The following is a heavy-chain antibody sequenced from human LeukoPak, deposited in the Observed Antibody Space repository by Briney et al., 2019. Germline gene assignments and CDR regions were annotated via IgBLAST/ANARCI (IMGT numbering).Heavy chain of an antibody. J-gene: IGHJ6*04. CDR1: GFTFSSYE. CDR3: AELGITMIGGV. Sequence: GGSLRLSCAPSGFTFSSYEMNWVRQAPGKGLEWVSYISSSGSTIYYADSVKGRFTIPRDSAKNSLYLQMNSLRAEDTAVYYCAELGITMIGGVWGKGTTVTIFS. CDR2: ISSSGSTI. D-gene: IGHD3-10*02. V-gene: IGHV3-48*03.